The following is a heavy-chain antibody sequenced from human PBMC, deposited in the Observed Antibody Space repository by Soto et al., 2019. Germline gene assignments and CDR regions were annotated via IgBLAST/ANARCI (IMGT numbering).Heavy chain of an antibody. Sequence: SETLSLTCTVSGGSISSGGYYWSWIRQHPGKGLEWIGYIYYNGSTYYNPSLKSRVTISVDTSKNHFSLKLSSVTAADTAVYYCARGRRRNGMDVWGQGTTVTVSS. V-gene: IGHV4-31*03. CDR1: GGSISSGGYY. CDR2: IYYNGST. D-gene: IGHD6-25*01. J-gene: IGHJ6*02. CDR3: ARGRRRNGMDV.